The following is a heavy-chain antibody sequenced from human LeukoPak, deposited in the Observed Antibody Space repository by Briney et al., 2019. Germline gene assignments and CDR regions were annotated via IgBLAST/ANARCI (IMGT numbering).Heavy chain of an antibody. J-gene: IGHJ6*03. Sequence: GGSLRLSRAASGFTFSNAWMSWVRQAPGKGLEWVGRIKSKTDGGTTDYAAPVKGRFTISRDDSKNTLYLQMNSLKTEDTAVYYCTTLLWFGELPSVYYYYYYMDAWGKGTTVTISS. CDR2: IKSKTDGGTT. D-gene: IGHD3-10*01. V-gene: IGHV3-15*01. CDR3: TTLLWFGELPSVYYYYYYMDA. CDR1: GFTFSNAW.